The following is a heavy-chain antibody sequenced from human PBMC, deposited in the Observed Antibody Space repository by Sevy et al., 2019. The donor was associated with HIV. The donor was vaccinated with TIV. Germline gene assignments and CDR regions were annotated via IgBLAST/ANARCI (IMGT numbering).Heavy chain of an antibody. CDR2: IYPNSGGT. CDR1: GYTFTDDY. V-gene: IGHV1-2*06. D-gene: IGHD1-7*01. CDR3: ARDAAGGTTNSGMDV. Sequence: ASVKVSCKASGYTFTDDYLHWVRQAPGQGLEWMGRIYPNSGGTNYAQKFQGRVTMTRDTSISTAYMELSRLRPDDMAVYFCARDAAGGTTNSGMDVWGQGTTVTVSS. J-gene: IGHJ6*02.